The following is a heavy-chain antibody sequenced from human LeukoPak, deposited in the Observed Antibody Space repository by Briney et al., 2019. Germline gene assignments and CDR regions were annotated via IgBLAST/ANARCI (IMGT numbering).Heavy chain of an antibody. V-gene: IGHV3-30-3*02. J-gene: IGHJ6*03. D-gene: IGHD2-2*01. CDR1: GFSFSNYA. CDR2: ISYDGISYDGSKK. CDR3: AKTEKDIVVVPAARAYYYYYMDV. Sequence: GGSLRLSCAASGFSFSNYALHWVRQAPGKGLEWVAVISYDGISYDGSKKYYADSVKGRFTISRDNSKNTLYLQMNSLRAEDTAVYYCAKTEKDIVVVPAARAYYYYYMDVWGKGTTVTVSS.